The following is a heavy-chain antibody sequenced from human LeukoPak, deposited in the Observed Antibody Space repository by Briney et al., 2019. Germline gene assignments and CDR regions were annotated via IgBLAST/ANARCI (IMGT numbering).Heavy chain of an antibody. CDR1: GYTFTGYY. J-gene: IGHJ1*01. CDR3: ARSMAPSGSLYFQH. V-gene: IGHV1-2*02. Sequence: ASVKVSCKASGYTFTGYYMHWVRQAPGQGLEWMGGINSKSGGTNYAQKFQGRVTMTRDTSISAAYMELSRLRSDDTAVYYCARSMAPSGSLYFQHWGQGTLVTVSS. CDR2: INSKSGGT. D-gene: IGHD6-13*01.